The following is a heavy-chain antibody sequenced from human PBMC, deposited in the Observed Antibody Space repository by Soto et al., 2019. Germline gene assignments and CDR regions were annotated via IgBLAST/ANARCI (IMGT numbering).Heavy chain of an antibody. Sequence: GGSLRLSCAASGFTFSSYAMSWVRQAPGKGLEWVSAISGSGGSTYYADSVKGRFTISRDNSKNTLYLQMNSLRAEDTAVYYCAKPSLLWFGELLYYFDYWGQGTLVTVSS. CDR1: GFTFSSYA. V-gene: IGHV3-23*01. CDR2: ISGSGGST. J-gene: IGHJ4*02. CDR3: AKPSLLWFGELLYYFDY. D-gene: IGHD3-10*01.